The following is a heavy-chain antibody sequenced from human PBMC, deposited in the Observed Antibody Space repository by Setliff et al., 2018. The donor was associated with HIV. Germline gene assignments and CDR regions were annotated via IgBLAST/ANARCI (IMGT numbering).Heavy chain of an antibody. CDR3: ARIFGLTTASYARGNDY. J-gene: IGHJ4*02. CDR2: VYYTGTT. V-gene: IGHV4-39*01. Sequence: SSETLSLTCTVSGGSISSITHYWGWFRQPPGKGLECIGTVYYTGTTYYNSSLESRVTISVDTSRNQFSLKLHSVTAADTAVYYCARIFGLTTASYARGNDYWGRGTLVTVSS. D-gene: IGHD2-2*01. CDR1: GGSISSITHY.